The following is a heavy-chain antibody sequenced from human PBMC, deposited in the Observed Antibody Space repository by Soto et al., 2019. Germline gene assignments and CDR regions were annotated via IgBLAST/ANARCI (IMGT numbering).Heavy chain of an antibody. CDR2: IYYSGST. D-gene: IGHD6-19*01. J-gene: IGHJ4*02. Sequence: LSLTCTVSGGSISSSYWSWIRQPPGKGLEWIGYIYYSGSTNYNPSLKSRVTISVDTAKNQLSLKLSSVTAADTAVYYCARQPVAGWVFDYWGQGTLVTVSS. CDR3: ARQPVAGWVFDY. V-gene: IGHV4-59*01. CDR1: GGSISSSY.